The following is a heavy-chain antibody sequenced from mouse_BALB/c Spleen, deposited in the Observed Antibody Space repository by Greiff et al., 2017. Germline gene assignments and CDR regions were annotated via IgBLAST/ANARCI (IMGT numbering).Heavy chain of an antibody. Sequence: EVKVVESGGGLVKLGGSLKLSCAASGFTFSSYGMSWVRQTPDKRLELVATINSNGGSTYYPDSVKGRFTISRDNAKNTLYLQMSSLKSEDTAMYYCARDSMISYAMDYWGQGTSVTVSS. CDR2: INSNGGST. CDR3: ARDSMISYAMDY. V-gene: IGHV5-6-3*01. J-gene: IGHJ4*01. D-gene: IGHD2-10*02. CDR1: GFTFSSYG.